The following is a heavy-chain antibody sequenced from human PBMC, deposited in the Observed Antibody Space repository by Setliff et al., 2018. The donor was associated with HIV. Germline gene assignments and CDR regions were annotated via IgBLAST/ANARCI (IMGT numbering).Heavy chain of an antibody. CDR1: GYTFSTYG. CDR3: ARDYSGTYYGGIDW. V-gene: IGHV1-3*01. Sequence: ASVKVSCKASGYTFSTYGMHWVRQAPGQRLEWMGWINAANGKTKYSQKFQGRLTITGDISASTVDMELSRLKPEDTALYFCARDYSGTYYGGIDWWGQGTLVTVSS. CDR2: INAANGKT. D-gene: IGHD1-26*01. J-gene: IGHJ4*02.